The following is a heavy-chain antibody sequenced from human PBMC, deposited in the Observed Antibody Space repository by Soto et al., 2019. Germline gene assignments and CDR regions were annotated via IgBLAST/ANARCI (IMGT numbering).Heavy chain of an antibody. D-gene: IGHD2-21*02. Sequence: SETLSLTCTVSGGSISGYYWSWIRQPPGKGLEWIGNVYYSGGAKYNPSVKRRVSISVDTSKNQFSLNLSSVTAADTAVYYCTRDGDGRMTTNPYYYYGMDVWGPGITVT. CDR1: GGSISGYY. J-gene: IGHJ6*02. V-gene: IGHV4-59*01. CDR3: TRDGDGRMTTNPYYYYGMDV. CDR2: VYYSGGA.